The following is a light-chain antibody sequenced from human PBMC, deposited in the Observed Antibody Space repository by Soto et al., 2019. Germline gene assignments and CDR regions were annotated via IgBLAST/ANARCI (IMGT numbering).Light chain of an antibody. CDR2: GAS. CDR3: QQYNDWPLT. Sequence: EIVMTQSPATLSVSPGEGATLSCRASQSISSNLAWYQQKPGQAPKLLIYGASTRATGFPARFSGSESGTEYTTTISRQQSDDFADYCCQQYNDWPLTIGGGTKVEIK. CDR1: QSISSN. V-gene: IGKV3-15*01. J-gene: IGKJ4*01.